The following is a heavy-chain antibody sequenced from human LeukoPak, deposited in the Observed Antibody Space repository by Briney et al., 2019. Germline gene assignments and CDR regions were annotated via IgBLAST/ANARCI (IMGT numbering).Heavy chain of an antibody. D-gene: IGHD6-13*01. J-gene: IGHJ4*02. CDR3: ARGTVCGSGGKCSGSWYYDY. CDR1: GYTFTSYD. Sequence: ASVKVSCKASGYTFTSYDINWVRQATGQGLEWMGWMNPNSGNTGYAQKFQGRVTMTRNTSISTAYMELSSLRSEDTAVYYCARGTVCGSGGKCSGSWYYDYWGQGTLVTVSS. V-gene: IGHV1-8*01. CDR2: MNPNSGNT.